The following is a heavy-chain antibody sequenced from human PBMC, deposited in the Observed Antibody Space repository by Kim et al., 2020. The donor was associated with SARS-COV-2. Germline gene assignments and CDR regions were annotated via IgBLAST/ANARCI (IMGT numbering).Heavy chain of an antibody. V-gene: IGHV3-23*01. CDR1: GFTFRSYS. CDR3: AKNEATVTTSGFDS. CDR2: ISGGGHST. J-gene: IGHJ4*02. D-gene: IGHD4-17*01. Sequence: GGSLRLSCEASGFTFRSYSMHWVRQAPGKGLEWVSTISGGGHSTYYSASVEGRFTVSRDNSKNTLYLQMDSLRGDDTAVYYCAKNEATVTTSGFDSWGQG.